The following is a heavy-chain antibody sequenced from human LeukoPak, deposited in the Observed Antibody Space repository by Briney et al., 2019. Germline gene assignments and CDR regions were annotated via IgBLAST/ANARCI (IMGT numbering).Heavy chain of an antibody. CDR3: ARSNSGSYYHLDY. CDR1: GYTFTNYG. CDR2: ISTYNDNT. Sequence: ASMKVSCKASGYTFTNYGITWVRQAPGQGLEWMGWISTYNDNTAYAQKFQGRVTMTTDTSTSTAYMELRSLTSDDTAVYYCARSNSGSYYHLDYWGQGTLVTVSS. V-gene: IGHV1-18*01. J-gene: IGHJ4*02. D-gene: IGHD1-26*01.